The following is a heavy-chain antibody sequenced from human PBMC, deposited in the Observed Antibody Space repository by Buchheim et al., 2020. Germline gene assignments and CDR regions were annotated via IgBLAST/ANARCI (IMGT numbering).Heavy chain of an antibody. Sequence: EVQLLESGGGLVQPGGTLRLSCAASGFTLSSYAMSWVRQAPGKGLEWVSGISGSGGGAYYADSVKGRVTISRDNAKKTLYLQLNSLRAEDTAVYYCAKGKVGATLRGDFDYWGPGTL. CDR1: GFTLSSYA. J-gene: IGHJ4*02. V-gene: IGHV3-23*01. D-gene: IGHD1-26*01. CDR3: AKGKVGATLRGDFDY. CDR2: ISGSGGGA.